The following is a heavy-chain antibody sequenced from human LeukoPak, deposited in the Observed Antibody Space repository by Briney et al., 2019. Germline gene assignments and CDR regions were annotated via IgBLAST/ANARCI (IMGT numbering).Heavy chain of an antibody. D-gene: IGHD1-26*01. J-gene: IGHJ3*02. CDR3: ARRSRRVGATYAFDI. Sequence: GASVKVSCKASGGTFSSYAISWVRQAPGQGLEWMGGIIPIFGTANYAQKFQGRVTITTDESTSTAYMELSSLRSEDTAVYYCARRSRRVGATYAFDIWGQGTMVTVSS. CDR1: GGTFSSYA. CDR2: IIPIFGTA. V-gene: IGHV1-69*05.